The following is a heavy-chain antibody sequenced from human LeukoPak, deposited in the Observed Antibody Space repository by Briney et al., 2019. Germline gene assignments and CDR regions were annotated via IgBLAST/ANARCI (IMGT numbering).Heavy chain of an antibody. Sequence: ASVKVSCKASGGTFSSYAISWVRQAPGQGLEWMGWISAYNGNTNYAQKLQGRVTMTTDTSTSTAYMELRSLRSDDTAVYYCARAGGYYDSSGYYSDYWGQGTLVTVSS. D-gene: IGHD3-22*01. V-gene: IGHV1-18*01. CDR2: ISAYNGNT. J-gene: IGHJ4*02. CDR1: GGTFSSYA. CDR3: ARAGGYYDSSGYYSDY.